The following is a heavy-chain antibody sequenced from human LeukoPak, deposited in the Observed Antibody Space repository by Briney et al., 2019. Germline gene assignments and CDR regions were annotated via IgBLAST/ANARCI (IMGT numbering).Heavy chain of an antibody. CDR2: IYYSGST. D-gene: IGHD6-13*01. CDR3: ARVIIAAAGTFNYYHMDV. J-gene: IGHJ6*03. Sequence: SETLSLTCTVSGGSISSYYWSWIRQPPGKGLEWIGYIYYSGSTNYNPSLKSRVTISVDTSKNQFSLKLSSVTAADTAVYYCARVIIAAAGTFNYYHMDVWGQGTTVTVSS. V-gene: IGHV4-59*01. CDR1: GGSISSYY.